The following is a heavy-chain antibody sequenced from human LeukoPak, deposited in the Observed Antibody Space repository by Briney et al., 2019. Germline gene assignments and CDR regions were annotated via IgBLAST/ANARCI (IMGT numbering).Heavy chain of an antibody. D-gene: IGHD5-24*01. CDR2: FDPEDGET. CDR3: ATDLMDTGGYKTFDY. CDR1: GYTLTELS. J-gene: IGHJ4*02. Sequence: ASMKVSCKVSGYTLTELSMHWVRQAPGKGLEWMGGFDPEDGETIYAQKFQGRVTMTEDTSTDTAYIELSSLRSEDTAVYYCATDLMDTGGYKTFDYWGQGTLVTVSS. V-gene: IGHV1-24*01.